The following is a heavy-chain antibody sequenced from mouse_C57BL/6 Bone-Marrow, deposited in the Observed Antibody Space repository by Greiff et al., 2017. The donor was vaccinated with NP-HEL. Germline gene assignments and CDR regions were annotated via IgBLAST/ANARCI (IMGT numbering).Heavy chain of an antibody. Sequence: VQLKQSGPELVKPGASVKISCKASGYSFTDYNMNWVKQSNGKSLEWIGVINPNYGTTSYNQKFKGKATLTVDQSSSTAYMQLNSLTSEDSAVYYCAVAMVTTTYYYAMDYWGQGTSVTVSS. CDR3: AVAMVTTTYYYAMDY. CDR1: GYSFTDYN. J-gene: IGHJ4*01. CDR2: INPNYGTT. D-gene: IGHD2-2*01. V-gene: IGHV1-39*01.